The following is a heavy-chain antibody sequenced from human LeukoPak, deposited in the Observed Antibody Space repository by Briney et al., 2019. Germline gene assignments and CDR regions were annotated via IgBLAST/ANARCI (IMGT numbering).Heavy chain of an antibody. CDR1: GFTFSSYA. CDR2: ITGGGDTT. Sequence: PGGSLRLSCAASGFTFSSYAMHWVRQAPGKGLEWVSAITGGGDTTYYADSVKGRFTISRDNSKNTLYLQMNNLRAEDTAIYYCAKAANYDILTGYYLDYWGQGTLVTVSS. D-gene: IGHD3-9*01. V-gene: IGHV3-23*01. CDR3: AKAANYDILTGYYLDY. J-gene: IGHJ4*02.